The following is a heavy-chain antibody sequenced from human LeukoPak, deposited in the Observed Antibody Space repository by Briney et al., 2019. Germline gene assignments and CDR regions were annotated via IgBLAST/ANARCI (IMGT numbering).Heavy chain of an antibody. D-gene: IGHD6-19*01. J-gene: IGHJ1*01. Sequence: GGSLRLSCAASGFTFSSYAMSWVRQAPGKGLEWVSAISGSGGSTYYADSVKGRFTISRDNSKNTLYLQMKSLRAEDTAVYYCAKASSGWYWYFQHWGQGTLVTVSS. CDR1: GFTFSSYA. CDR3: AKASSGWYWYFQH. V-gene: IGHV3-23*01. CDR2: ISGSGGST.